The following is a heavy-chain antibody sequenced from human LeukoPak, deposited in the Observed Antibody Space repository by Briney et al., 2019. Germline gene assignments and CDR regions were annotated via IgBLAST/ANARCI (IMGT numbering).Heavy chain of an antibody. V-gene: IGHV4-4*07. J-gene: IGHJ4*02. D-gene: IGHD1-26*01. CDR1: GGSISNYY. CDR2: FYTGGTT. CDR3: AGGRTGSRADY. Sequence: PSETLSLTCTVSGGSISNYYWTWIRQPAGQGLEWIGRFYTGGTTNYNPSLKSRITMSADTSRNQFSLNLRSMTAADTAVYFCAGGRTGSRADYWGQGILVTVSS.